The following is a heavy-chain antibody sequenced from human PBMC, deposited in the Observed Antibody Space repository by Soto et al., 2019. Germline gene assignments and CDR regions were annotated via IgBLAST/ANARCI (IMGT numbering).Heavy chain of an antibody. CDR1: GFTFSNAW. CDR3: TSTPWYYDSSGNPDY. CDR2: IKSKTDGGTT. J-gene: IGHJ4*02. Sequence: PGGSLRLSCAASGFTFSNAWMSWVRQAPGKGLEWVGRIKSKTDGGTTDYAAPVKGRFTISRDDSKNTLYLQMNSLKTEDTALFYFTSTPWYYDSSGNPDYWGQGTLVTVSS. D-gene: IGHD3-22*01. V-gene: IGHV3-15*01.